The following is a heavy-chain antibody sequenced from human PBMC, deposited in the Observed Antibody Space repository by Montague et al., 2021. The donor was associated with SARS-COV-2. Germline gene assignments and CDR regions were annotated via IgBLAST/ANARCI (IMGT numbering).Heavy chain of an antibody. CDR3: ARQNAWGDSGDECYRGWFDS. V-gene: IGHV4-59*01. CDR1: FGSISTYY. CDR2: IFYNGST. J-gene: IGHJ5*01. D-gene: IGHD2-21*01. Sequence: SETLSLTCTVSFGSISTYYWSWIRQPPGKGLEWIGFIFYNGSTKYNPSLKRRVSISLDTSKNQFSLKLSSVTAADTAVYYCARQNAWGDSGDECYRGWFDSWGQGNLGTGAS.